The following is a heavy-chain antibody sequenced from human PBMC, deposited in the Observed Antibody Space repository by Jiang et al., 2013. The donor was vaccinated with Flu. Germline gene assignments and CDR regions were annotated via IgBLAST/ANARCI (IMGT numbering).Heavy chain of an antibody. D-gene: IGHD3-3*01. V-gene: IGHV1-46*01. CDR3: ARDRTLAIYRVFPRGWFDP. CDR2: INPGGGDT. CDR1: GYTFTTYY. Sequence: EVKKPGASVKVSCKASGYTFTTYYIHWVRQAPGQGLEWMGMINPGGGDTSYARKFQGRVSLTRATSTNTVYMELSSLRSEDTAVYYCARDRTLAIYRVFPRGWFDPWGQGTLVTVSS. J-gene: IGHJ5*02.